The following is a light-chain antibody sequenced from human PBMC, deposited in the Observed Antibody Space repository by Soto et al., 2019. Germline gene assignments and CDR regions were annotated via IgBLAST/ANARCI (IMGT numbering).Light chain of an antibody. V-gene: IGKV1-5*03. CDR3: QQYNSYSRT. CDR1: QSISSW. Sequence: DIQMTHSPSTLSASVGDRVTITCRAIQSISSWLAWYQQKPGKAPKLLIYKAFSLESGVPSRYRASGSGTEFTLTISSLQPDDFATYYCQQYNSYSRTFGQGTQVELK. J-gene: IGKJ1*01. CDR2: KAF.